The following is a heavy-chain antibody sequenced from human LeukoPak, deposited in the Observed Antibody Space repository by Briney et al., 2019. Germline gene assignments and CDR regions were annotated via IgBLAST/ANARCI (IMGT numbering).Heavy chain of an antibody. CDR1: GFTFRTSY. V-gene: IGHV3-64*01. CDR3: ARGHYFGSARYYFDY. D-gene: IGHD3-9*01. Sequence: GGSLRLSCTVSGFTFRTSYMHWVRQAPGKGLEYVSAISSSGGSTYYANSVRGRFTISRDNSKNTLYLQMGSLRAEDMAVYYCARGHYFGSARYYFDYWGQGTLVTVSS. CDR2: ISSSGGST. J-gene: IGHJ4*02.